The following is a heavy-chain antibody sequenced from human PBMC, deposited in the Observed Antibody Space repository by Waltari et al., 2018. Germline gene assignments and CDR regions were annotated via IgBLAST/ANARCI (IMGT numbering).Heavy chain of an antibody. J-gene: IGHJ4*02. Sequence: QVTLKESGPALVKATQTLTLTCTFSGFTLSHSGERVTWIRQPPGKALEWLARIDYDDDKFYNTSLKTRLSISKDTSKNQVVLTMTNMDPVDTATYYCARGVATIPLDYWGQGTLVTVSS. D-gene: IGHD5-12*01. V-gene: IGHV2-70*04. CDR1: GFTLSHSGER. CDR2: IDYDDDK. CDR3: ARGVATIPLDY.